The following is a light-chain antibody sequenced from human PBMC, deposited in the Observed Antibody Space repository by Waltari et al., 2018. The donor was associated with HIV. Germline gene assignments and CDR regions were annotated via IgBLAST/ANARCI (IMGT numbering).Light chain of an antibody. V-gene: IGKV1-39*01. CDR2: AAS. CDR3: QQSYSTPLS. Sequence: DIQMTQSPAPLSASVGDRATITCRASQSISSYLNWYQQKPGKAPKLLIYAASSLQSGVPSRFSGSGAGTDFTLTISSRQPEDFGTYYCQQSYSTPLSVGGGTTVEIK. J-gene: IGKJ4*01. CDR1: QSISSY.